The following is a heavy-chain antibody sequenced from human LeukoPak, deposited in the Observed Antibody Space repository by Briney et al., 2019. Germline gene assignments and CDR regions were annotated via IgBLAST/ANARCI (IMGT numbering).Heavy chain of an antibody. V-gene: IGHV1-69*05. CDR2: IIPIFGTA. D-gene: IGHD6-19*01. CDR3: ARVPGDSSGWYLPDY. CDR1: GGTFSSYA. J-gene: IGHJ4*02. Sequence: SVKVSCKASGGTFSSYAISWVRQAPGQGLEWMGRIIPIFGTANYAQKFQGRVTITTDESTGTAYMELSSLRSEDTAVYYCARVPGDSSGWYLPDYWGQGTLVTVSS.